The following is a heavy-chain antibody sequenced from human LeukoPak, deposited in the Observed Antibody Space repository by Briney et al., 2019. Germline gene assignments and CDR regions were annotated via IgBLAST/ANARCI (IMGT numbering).Heavy chain of an antibody. Sequence: GGSLRLSCAASGFTVSSNYMSWVRQAPGKGLEWVSVIYSGGSTYYADSVKGRFTISRDNSKNTLYLQMNSLRAEDTAVYYCAKADSYYYDSSGYSGGFDYWGQGTLVTVSS. V-gene: IGHV3-53*01. CDR1: GFTVSSNY. CDR3: AKADSYYYDSSGYSGGFDY. J-gene: IGHJ4*02. D-gene: IGHD3-22*01. CDR2: IYSGGST.